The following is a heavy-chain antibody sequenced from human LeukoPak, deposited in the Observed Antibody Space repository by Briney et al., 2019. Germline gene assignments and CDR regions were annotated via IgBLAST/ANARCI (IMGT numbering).Heavy chain of an antibody. D-gene: IGHD6-19*01. CDR2: IYYSGST. Sequence: KTSETLSLTCTVSGGSISGYYWSWIRQPPGKGLEWIGYIYYSGSTNYNPSLKSRVTISVDTSKNQFSLKLSSVTAADTAIYFCARDPIGSGGTIDYWGQGTLVTVSS. CDR3: ARDPIGSGGTIDY. J-gene: IGHJ4*02. CDR1: GGSISGYY. V-gene: IGHV4-59*01.